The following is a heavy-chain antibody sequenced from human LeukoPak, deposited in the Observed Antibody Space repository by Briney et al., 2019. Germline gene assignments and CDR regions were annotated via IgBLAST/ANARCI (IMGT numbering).Heavy chain of an antibody. Sequence: GGSLRLSCAASGFTFSSFEMNWVRQAPGKGLEWVSSISSGAVSIYYADSVKGRFTISRDNSQNTLYLQMNSLRAADTAVYYCAKPARTDYADYWGQGTLVTVSS. CDR3: AKPARTDYADY. D-gene: IGHD1-14*01. CDR1: GFTFSSFE. CDR2: ISSGAVSI. J-gene: IGHJ4*02. V-gene: IGHV3-23*01.